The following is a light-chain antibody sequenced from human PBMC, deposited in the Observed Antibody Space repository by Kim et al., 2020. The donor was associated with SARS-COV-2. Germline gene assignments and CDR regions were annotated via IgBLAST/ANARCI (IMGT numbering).Light chain of an antibody. CDR3: QTWGTGVV. CDR1: RGHSSYA. CDR2: LNSDGSH. Sequence: GASVKPTCTLSRGHSSYAIAWHQQQPEKGPRYLMKLNSDGSHSKGDGIPDRFSGSSSGAERYLTISSLQSEDEADYYCQTWGTGVVFGGGTQLTVL. J-gene: IGLJ2*01. V-gene: IGLV4-69*01.